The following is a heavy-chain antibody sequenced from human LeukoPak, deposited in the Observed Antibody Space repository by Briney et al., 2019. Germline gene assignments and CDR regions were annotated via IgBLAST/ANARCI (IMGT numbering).Heavy chain of an antibody. V-gene: IGHV3-7*04. CDR3: ARDVGKGNFDY. Sequence: GGSQRLSCAASGFTFNRNWMSWLRQAPGKGLEWVANIKEDGSVKNYEDSVKGRFTISRDNAANSVSLLLNSLRAEDTAVYYCARDVGKGNFDYWGQGTLVTVSS. D-gene: IGHD6-13*01. CDR2: IKEDGSVK. CDR1: GFTFNRNW. J-gene: IGHJ4*02.